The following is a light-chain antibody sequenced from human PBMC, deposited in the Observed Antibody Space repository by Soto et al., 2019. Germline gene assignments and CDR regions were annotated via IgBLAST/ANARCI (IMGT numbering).Light chain of an antibody. V-gene: IGLV1-40*01. CDR1: SSKIGAGYD. Sequence: QSVLTQPPSVSGAPGQRVTISCTGSSSKIGAGYDVHWYQQLPGTVPKLLIYGNSNRPSGVPDRFSGSTSGTSASLAITGLQAEDEADYYCQSYDRSLTYVFGTGTKLTVL. J-gene: IGLJ1*01. CDR3: QSYDRSLTYV. CDR2: GNS.